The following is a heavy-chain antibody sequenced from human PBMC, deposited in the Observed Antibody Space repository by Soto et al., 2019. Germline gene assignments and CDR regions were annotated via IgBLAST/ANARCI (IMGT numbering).Heavy chain of an antibody. CDR2: ISAYNGNT. J-gene: IGHJ6*02. Sequence: ASVKVSCKASGYTFTSYVISWVRQAPGQGLEWMGWISAYNGNTNYAQKLQGRVTMTTDTSTSTAYMELRSLRSDDTAVYYCTRDLKSSRVVPSSRYYYYYGMDVWGQ. CDR3: TRDLKSSRVVPSSRYYYYYGMDV. D-gene: IGHD6-13*01. V-gene: IGHV1-18*01. CDR1: GYTFTSYV.